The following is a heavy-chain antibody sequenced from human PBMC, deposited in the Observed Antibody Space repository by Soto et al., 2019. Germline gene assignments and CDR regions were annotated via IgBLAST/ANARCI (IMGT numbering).Heavy chain of an antibody. Sequence: LRLSCAASGFTFSNYWMHWVRQAPGKGLVWVSRINSDGSSTMYADSVKGRFTIFRDNAKNTLYLQMNSLRAEDTAVYYCARDPAPIGWYDYWGQGILVTVSS. CDR3: ARDPAPIGWYDY. CDR1: GFTFSNYW. V-gene: IGHV3-74*03. J-gene: IGHJ4*02. CDR2: INSDGSST. D-gene: IGHD6-19*01.